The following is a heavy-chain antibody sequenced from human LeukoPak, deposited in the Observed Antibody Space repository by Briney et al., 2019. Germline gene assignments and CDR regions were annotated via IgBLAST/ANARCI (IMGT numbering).Heavy chain of an antibody. Sequence: GGSLRLSCAASGFTFSSYSMNWVRQAPGKGLEWASSISSSSSYIYYADSVKGRFTISRDNAKNSLYLQMNSLRAEDTAVYYCARDQGGNYDYVWGSYRSKYYFDYWGQGTLVTVSS. CDR1: GFTFSSYS. CDR3: ARDQGGNYDYVWGSYRSKYYFDY. D-gene: IGHD3-16*02. CDR2: ISSSSSYI. J-gene: IGHJ4*02. V-gene: IGHV3-21*01.